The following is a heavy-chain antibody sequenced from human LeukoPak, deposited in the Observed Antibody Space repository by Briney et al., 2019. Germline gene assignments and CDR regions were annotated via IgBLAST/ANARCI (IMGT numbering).Heavy chain of an antibody. CDR1: GGSFSGYY. D-gene: IGHD6-19*01. CDR2: INHSGGT. V-gene: IGHV4-34*01. J-gene: IGHJ4*02. Sequence: SETLSLTCAVYGGSFSGYYWSWIRQPPGKGLEWIGEINHSGGTNYNPSLKSRVTISVDTSKNQFSLKLSSVTAADTAVYYCATGGYSSGVDYWGQGTLVTVSS. CDR3: ATGGYSSGVDY.